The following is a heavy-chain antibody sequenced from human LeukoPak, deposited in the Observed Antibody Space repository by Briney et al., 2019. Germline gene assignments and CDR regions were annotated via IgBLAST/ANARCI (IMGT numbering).Heavy chain of an antibody. V-gene: IGHV4-30-4*01. CDR3: ARYKGRYCSSISCPSDAFDI. D-gene: IGHD2-2*01. Sequence: SQTLSLTCTVSGGSISSGDYYWSWIRQPPGKGLEWIGYIYYSGSTYYNPSLKSRVTISVDTSKNQFSLKLSSVTAADTAVYYCARYKGRYCSSISCPSDAFDIWGQGTMVTVSS. CDR2: IYYSGST. CDR1: GGSISSGDYY. J-gene: IGHJ3*02.